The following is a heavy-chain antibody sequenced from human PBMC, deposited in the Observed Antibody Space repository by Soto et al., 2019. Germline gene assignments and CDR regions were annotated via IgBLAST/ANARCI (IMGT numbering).Heavy chain of an antibody. Sequence: QVQLVESGGGVVQPGRSLSRSCAASGFTCSSYAMHWVRQAPGKGLERVEVISYDGCNKYYADSVKGRFTISRDNSKNTLYVQMNSLRADDTAVYYCARDKGVWSGYNYFDYWGQGTLVTVSS. J-gene: IGHJ4*02. CDR1: GFTCSSYA. D-gene: IGHD3-3*01. V-gene: IGHV3-30-3*01. CDR3: ARDKGVWSGYNYFDY. CDR2: ISYDGCNK.